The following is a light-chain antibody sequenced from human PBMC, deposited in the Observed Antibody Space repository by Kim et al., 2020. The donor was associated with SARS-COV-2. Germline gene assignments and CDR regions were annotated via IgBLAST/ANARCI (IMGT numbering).Light chain of an antibody. J-gene: IGLJ3*02. CDR3: QSYDNGNQV. V-gene: IGLV6-57*02. CDR1: SGSIARND. CDR2: EDS. Sequence: GKKITISCTGSSGSIARNDVQWYQQRPGSAPTTVIYEDSKRPSGVPDRFSGSIDTASNSASLTISGLKTEDEADYYCQSYDNGNQVFGGGTQLTVL.